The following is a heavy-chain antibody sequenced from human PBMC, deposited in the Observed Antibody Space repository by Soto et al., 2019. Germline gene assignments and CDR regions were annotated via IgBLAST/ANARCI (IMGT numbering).Heavy chain of an antibody. V-gene: IGHV1-69*02. CDR2: IIPILGIA. Sequence: SVKVSCKASGGTFSSYTISWVRQAPGQGLEWMGRIIPILGIANYAQKFQGRVTITADKSTSTAYMELSSLRSEDTAVYYCARAGTAASFDWFDPWGQGTLVTVSS. CDR3: ARAGTAASFDWFDP. CDR1: GGTFSSYT. D-gene: IGHD2-2*01. J-gene: IGHJ5*02.